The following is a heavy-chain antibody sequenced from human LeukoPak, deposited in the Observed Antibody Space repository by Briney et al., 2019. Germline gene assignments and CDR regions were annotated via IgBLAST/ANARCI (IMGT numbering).Heavy chain of an antibody. Sequence: PSETLSLTCAVYGGSFSGYCWGWFRQPPGKGLEWLGEINRGGDTNYNPSLKSRVTISIDTSRNQFSLDLSSVTAADTAVYYCARGRGSGSYYHDWGQGTLVTVSS. CDR3: ARGRGSGSYYHD. V-gene: IGHV4-34*01. J-gene: IGHJ4*02. D-gene: IGHD3-10*01. CDR1: GGSFSGYC. CDR2: INRGGDT.